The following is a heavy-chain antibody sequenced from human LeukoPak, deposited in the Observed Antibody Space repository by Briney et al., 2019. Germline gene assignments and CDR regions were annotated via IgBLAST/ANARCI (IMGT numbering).Heavy chain of an antibody. V-gene: IGHV1-2*02. D-gene: IGHD3-16*01. CDR2: ISPSSGGT. CDR1: GYTFTDYY. J-gene: IGHJ5*02. Sequence: VASVKVSCKASGYTFTDYYMHWVRQAPGQGLEWMGWISPSSGGTNYAQKFQGRVTMTRDTSISTAYMELSRLRSDDTAVYYCARDYVGDNWFDPWGQGTLVTVSS. CDR3: ARDYVGDNWFDP.